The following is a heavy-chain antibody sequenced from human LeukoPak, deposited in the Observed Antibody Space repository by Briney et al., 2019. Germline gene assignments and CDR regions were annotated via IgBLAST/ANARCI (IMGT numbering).Heavy chain of an antibody. CDR3: ARDLRASSFDNWFDP. CDR1: GYTFTSYG. Sequence: ASVKVSCKASGYTFTSYGISWVRQAPGQGLEWMGWISAYNGNTNYAQKLQGRVTMTTDTSTSTAYMELRSLRSEDTAVYYCARDLRASSFDNWFDPWGQGTLVTVSS. CDR2: ISAYNGNT. D-gene: IGHD2-2*01. J-gene: IGHJ5*02. V-gene: IGHV1-18*01.